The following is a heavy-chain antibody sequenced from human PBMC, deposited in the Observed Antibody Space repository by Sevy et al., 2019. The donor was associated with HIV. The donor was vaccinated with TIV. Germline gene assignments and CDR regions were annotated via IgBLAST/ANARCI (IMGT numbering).Heavy chain of an antibody. Sequence: GGSLRLSCAASGFTFNNFAMTWVRQAPGNGLEWVSAITAGGGDTDHGDSVKGRFTISRDNSKNTLYLQMNSLRAEDTAVYYCAKGSATSRPYYFDYWGQGTLVTVSS. V-gene: IGHV3-23*01. CDR2: ITAGGGDT. CDR3: AKGSATSRPYYFDY. D-gene: IGHD1-26*01. J-gene: IGHJ4*02. CDR1: GFTFNNFA.